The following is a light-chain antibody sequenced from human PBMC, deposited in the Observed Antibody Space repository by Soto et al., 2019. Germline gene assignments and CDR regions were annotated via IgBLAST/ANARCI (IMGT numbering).Light chain of an antibody. CDR3: QQYNNWPRT. J-gene: IGKJ3*01. CDR2: GAS. V-gene: IGKV3-15*01. CDR1: QSVSSK. Sequence: EIVMTQSPATLSVSPGERATLSCRASQSVSSKLGWYQQKPGQATRLLIYGASIRATGIPARYSGSGSGTDVNLTISSLQSEDFAVYYCQQYNNWPRTFGPGTKVDIK.